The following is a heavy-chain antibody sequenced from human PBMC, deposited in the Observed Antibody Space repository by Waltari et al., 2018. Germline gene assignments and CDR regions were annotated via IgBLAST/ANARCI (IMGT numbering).Heavy chain of an antibody. CDR3: ARVVKYYDSFGFPSDYMDV. Sequence: QVQLRESGPGLVKPSPTLSLTCSVSGGSVSSGLHYWSWIRQSPGKGLEWIGYIYHSGTTYYNPSLRGRLTLSVDTSNYQSSLKLTSVTAADTAVYYCARVVKYYDSFGFPSDYMDVWGKGTTVIVSS. V-gene: IGHV4-30-4*08. CDR1: GGSVSSGLHY. CDR2: IYHSGTT. J-gene: IGHJ6*03. D-gene: IGHD3-22*01.